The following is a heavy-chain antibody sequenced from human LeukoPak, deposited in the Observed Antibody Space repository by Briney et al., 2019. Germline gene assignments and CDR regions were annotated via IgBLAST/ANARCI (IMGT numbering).Heavy chain of an antibody. CDR1: GGSISSSNW. J-gene: IGHJ6*02. CDR3: ASSRLYDSSGYYLYYYYGMDV. CDR2: IYHSGST. V-gene: IGHV4-4*02. D-gene: IGHD3-22*01. Sequence: SGTLSLTCAVSGGSISSSNWWSWVRQPPGKGLEWIGEIYHSGSTNYNPSLKSRVTISVDTSKNQFSLKLSSVTAADTAVYYCASSRLYDSSGYYLYYYYGMDVWGQGTTVTVSS.